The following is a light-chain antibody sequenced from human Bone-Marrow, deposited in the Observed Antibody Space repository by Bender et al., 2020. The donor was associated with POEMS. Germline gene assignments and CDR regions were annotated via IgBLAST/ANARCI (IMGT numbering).Light chain of an antibody. J-gene: IGLJ2*01. V-gene: IGLV3-21*02. Sequence: SYVLTQPPSVSVAPGQTATISCVGSHVGDNSVHWYQQKPGQAPVLVVHDDSDRPSGIPERFSGTNSDNTATLTISRVEAGDEADYYCQMWDSSSDLGEVFGGGTKLTVL. CDR1: HVGDNS. CDR3: QMWDSSSDLGEV. CDR2: DDS.